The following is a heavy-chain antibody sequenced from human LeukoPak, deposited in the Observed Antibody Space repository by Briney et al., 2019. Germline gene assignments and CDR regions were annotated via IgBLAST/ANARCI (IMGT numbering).Heavy chain of an antibody. CDR3: ARVNWAVADYNWFDP. CDR2: IHYKGST. V-gene: IGHV4-59*01. D-gene: IGHD6-19*01. J-gene: IGHJ5*02. Sequence: SETLSLTCTISGDSISSDYWTWIRQPPGKALEWIAYIHYKGSTNYNPSLKTRVTISVDSSKNQFSLRLSSVTAADTAVYYCARVNWAVADYNWFDPWGQGTLVTVSS. CDR1: GDSISSDY.